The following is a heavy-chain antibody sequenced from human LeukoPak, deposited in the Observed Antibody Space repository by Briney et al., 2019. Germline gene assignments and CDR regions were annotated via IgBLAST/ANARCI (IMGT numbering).Heavy chain of an antibody. Sequence: HTGGSLRLSCAASGFTFSSYAMSWVRQAPGKGLEWVSAIFASGGSTYYADSVKGRFTISRDNSKNTLYLQMNSLRAEDTALYYCSKGRGPAAVAPDYWGQGTLVTVSS. CDR1: GFTFSSYA. CDR3: SKGRGPAAVAPDY. CDR2: IFASGGST. V-gene: IGHV3-23*01. D-gene: IGHD2-2*01. J-gene: IGHJ4*02.